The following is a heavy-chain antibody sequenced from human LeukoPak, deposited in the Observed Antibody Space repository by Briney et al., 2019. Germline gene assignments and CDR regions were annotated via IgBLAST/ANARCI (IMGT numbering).Heavy chain of an antibody. J-gene: IGHJ6*03. CDR2: IKQDGSEK. Sequence: GGSLRLSCAASGFTFSSYWMSWVRQAPGKGLEWVANIKQDGSEKYYVDSVKGRFTISRDNAKNSLYLQMNRLRAEDTALYHCARDLGLLWFGKYYYYYYMDVWGKGTTVTISS. V-gene: IGHV3-7*03. CDR3: ARDLGLLWFGKYYYYYYMDV. D-gene: IGHD3-10*01. CDR1: GFTFSSYW.